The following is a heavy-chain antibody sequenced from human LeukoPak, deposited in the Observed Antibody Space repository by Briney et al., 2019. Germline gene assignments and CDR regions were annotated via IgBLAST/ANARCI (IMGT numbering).Heavy chain of an antibody. D-gene: IGHD3-16*01. V-gene: IGHV1-2*06. CDR2: INPNSGGT. J-gene: IGHJ4*02. CDR1: GYTFTGYY. CDR3: ARDSPGDDYVWGSYRYYFDY. Sequence: ASVKVSCKASGYTFTGYYMHWVRQAPGQGLERMGRINPNSGGTNYAQKFQGRVTMTRDTSISTAYMELSRLRSDDTAVYYCARDSPGDDYVWGSYRYYFDYWGQGTLVTVSS.